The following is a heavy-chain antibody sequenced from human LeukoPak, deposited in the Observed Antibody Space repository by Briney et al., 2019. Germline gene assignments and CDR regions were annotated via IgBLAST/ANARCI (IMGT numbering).Heavy chain of an antibody. CDR3: ARSTVTTGYFDY. D-gene: IGHD4-17*01. CDR1: GYTFTDYY. J-gene: IGHJ4*02. CDR2: INPNSGGT. Sequence: ASVKVSCKASGYTFTDYYMHWVRQAPGQGLEWMGWINPNSGGTNYAQKFQGRVTMTRDTSISTAYMELSRLRSDDTAVYYCARSTVTTGYFDYWGQGTLVTVSS. V-gene: IGHV1-2*02.